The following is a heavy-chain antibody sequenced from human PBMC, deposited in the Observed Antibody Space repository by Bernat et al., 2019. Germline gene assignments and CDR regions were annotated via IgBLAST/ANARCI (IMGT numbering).Heavy chain of an antibody. V-gene: IGHV1-58*01. D-gene: IGHD3-10*01. CDR3: AADYYYGSGNPAPDY. CDR1: GFTFSNSA. J-gene: IGHJ4*02. Sequence: QMQLVQSGPEVKKPGTSVKVSCKTSGFTFSNSAVQWVRQARGQRLEWIGWIVVRSGNTNYAQKLQERVTISRDMSTSTAYMELSSLRSEDTAVYYCAADYYYGSGNPAPDYWGQGTLVTVSS. CDR2: IVVRSGNT.